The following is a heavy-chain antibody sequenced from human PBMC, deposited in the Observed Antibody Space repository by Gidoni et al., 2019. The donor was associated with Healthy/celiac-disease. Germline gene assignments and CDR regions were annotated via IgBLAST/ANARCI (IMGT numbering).Heavy chain of an antibody. D-gene: IGHD3-22*01. V-gene: IGHV3-15*01. Sequence: EVQLVESGGGLLKPGGSIRLSCAASGFTSSNAWMRWVRQAPGKGLEWDGRIKSKTDGGTTDYAAPVKGRFTISRDDSKNTLYLQMNSLKTEDTAVYYCTTILNYYDSSGYYYFDYWGQGTLVTVSS. CDR2: IKSKTDGGTT. CDR1: GFTSSNAW. CDR3: TTILNYYDSSGYYYFDY. J-gene: IGHJ4*02.